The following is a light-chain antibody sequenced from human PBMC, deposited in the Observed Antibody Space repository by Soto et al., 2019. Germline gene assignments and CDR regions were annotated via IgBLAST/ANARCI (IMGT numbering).Light chain of an antibody. CDR3: QQYGSSPWT. J-gene: IGKJ1*01. CDR1: QSVSSSY. V-gene: IGKV3-20*01. CDR2: GAS. Sequence: EIVLTQSPGTLSLSPGERATLSCRASQSVSSSYFAWYQQTPGQAPRLLIYGASSRATGIPDRFSGSGSGTDFTLTSSRLEPEDFAVYYWQQYGSSPWTFGQGTKLEIK.